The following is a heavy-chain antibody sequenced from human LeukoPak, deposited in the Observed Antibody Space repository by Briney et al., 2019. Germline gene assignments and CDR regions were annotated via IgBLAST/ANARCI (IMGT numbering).Heavy chain of an antibody. Sequence: GGSLRLSCAASGFPFSYYYMSWIRQAPGKGLEWVASIKHDGSEKYYVDSVKGRFTISRDDAKNSVYLQMNSLRVEDTAVYYCSRDRDSSGSWEIDFDYWGQGTLVTVSS. CDR3: SRDRDSSGSWEIDFDY. CDR1: GFPFSYYY. D-gene: IGHD1-26*01. V-gene: IGHV3-7*01. J-gene: IGHJ4*02. CDR2: IKHDGSEK.